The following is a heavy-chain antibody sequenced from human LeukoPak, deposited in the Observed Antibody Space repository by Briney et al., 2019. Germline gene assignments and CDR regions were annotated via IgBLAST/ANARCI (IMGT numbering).Heavy chain of an antibody. CDR2: ISSSGNAI. J-gene: IGHJ4*02. D-gene: IGHD3-22*01. CDR1: GLTFSTYE. Sequence: PGGSLRLSCTASGLTFSTYEMSWVRQAPGKGLEWLSYISSSGNAIFYSDSVKGRFTISRDNAKSSLHLQMNSLRAEDTAIYYCARGGGRGDYNERYYFDYWGQGTLVTVSS. V-gene: IGHV3-48*03. CDR3: ARGGGRGDYNERYYFDY.